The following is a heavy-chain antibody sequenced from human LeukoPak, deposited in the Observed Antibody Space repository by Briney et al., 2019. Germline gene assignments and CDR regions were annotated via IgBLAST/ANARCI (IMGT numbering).Heavy chain of an antibody. D-gene: IGHD6-6*01. CDR1: GFTFSSYS. J-gene: IGHJ3*02. CDR2: ISSSSSYI. CDR3: ARHTSSSARTNAFDI. V-gene: IGHV3-21*01. Sequence: GGSLRLSCAASGFTFSSYSMNWVRQAPGKGLEWVSSISSSSSYIYYADSVKGRFTISRDNAKNSLYLQMNSLRAEDTAVYYCARHTSSSARTNAFDIWGQGTMVTVSS.